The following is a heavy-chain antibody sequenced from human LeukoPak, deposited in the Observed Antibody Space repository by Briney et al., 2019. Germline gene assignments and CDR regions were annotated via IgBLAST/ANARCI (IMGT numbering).Heavy chain of an antibody. D-gene: IGHD6-19*01. CDR1: GGSISSGSYY. CDR2: MYHSGST. Sequence: SQTLSLTCTVSGGSISSGSYYWGWIRQPPGKGLEWIGSMYHSGSTYYNPPLKSRVTISVDTSKNQFSLKLSSVTAADTAVYYCARGLAAGSADYWGQGTLVTVSS. J-gene: IGHJ4*02. V-gene: IGHV4-39*07. CDR3: ARGLAAGSADY.